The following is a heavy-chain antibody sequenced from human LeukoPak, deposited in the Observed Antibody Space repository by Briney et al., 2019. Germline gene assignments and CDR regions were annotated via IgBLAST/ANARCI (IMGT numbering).Heavy chain of an antibody. V-gene: IGHV4-39*07. D-gene: IGHD5-18*01. CDR3: ARESAAMVLFFDY. Sequence: SETLSLTCTVSGGSISSSSYYWGWIRQPPGKGLEWIGSIYYSGSTYYNPSLKSRVTISVDTSKNQFSLKLGSVTAADTAVYYCARESAAMVLFFDYWGQGTLVTVSS. J-gene: IGHJ4*02. CDR1: GGSISSSSYY. CDR2: IYYSGST.